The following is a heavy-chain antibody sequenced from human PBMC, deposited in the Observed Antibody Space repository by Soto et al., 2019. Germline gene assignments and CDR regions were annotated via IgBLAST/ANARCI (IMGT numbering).Heavy chain of an antibody. J-gene: IGHJ4*02. D-gene: IGHD1-26*01. CDR3: ARMGVVGATTFDY. Sequence: PSETLSLTCTVSGDSVSSSHYYWAWIRQPPGKGLEWIGGIYYSGNTYYNPSLKSRVTISVDTSKNQFSLKLSSVTAADTAVYYCARMGVVGATTFDYWGQGTLVTVSS. V-gene: IGHV4-39*07. CDR1: GDSVSSSHYY. CDR2: IYYSGNT.